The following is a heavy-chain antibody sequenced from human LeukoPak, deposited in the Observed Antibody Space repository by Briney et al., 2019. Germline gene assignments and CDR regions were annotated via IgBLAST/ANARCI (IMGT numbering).Heavy chain of an antibody. J-gene: IGHJ4*02. CDR2: INTDGRIT. Sequence: GGSLRLSCVASGFSFRNYAIHWVRQAPGKGLEYVSVINTDGRITYYADSVKGRFTISRDNSKNTVYLQMGSLRGEDMAVYYCTRDGGSFCDFDYWAQGARGTVAS. CDR3: TRDGGSFCDFDY. D-gene: IGHD1-26*01. CDR1: GFSFRNYA. V-gene: IGHV3-64*02.